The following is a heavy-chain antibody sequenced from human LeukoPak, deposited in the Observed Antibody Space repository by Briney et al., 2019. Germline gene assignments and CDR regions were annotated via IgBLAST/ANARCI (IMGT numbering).Heavy chain of an antibody. J-gene: IGHJ6*04. Sequence: SGGSWRPSCEAPGLTFISYEINWSRKAPGKGLGWVSYISSSGSTIYYADSVKGRFTISRDNAKNSLYLQMNSLRAEDTAVYYCAELGITMIGGVWGKGTTVTISS. V-gene: IGHV3-48*03. D-gene: IGHD3-10*02. CDR3: AELGITMIGGV. CDR2: ISSSGSTI. CDR1: GLTFISYE.